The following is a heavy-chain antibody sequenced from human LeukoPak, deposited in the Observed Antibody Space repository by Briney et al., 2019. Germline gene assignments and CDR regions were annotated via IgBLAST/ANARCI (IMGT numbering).Heavy chain of an antibody. J-gene: IGHJ6*03. CDR2: MNPNSGNT. V-gene: IGHV1-8*03. D-gene: IGHD3-3*01. CDR3: ARGRFGDYYYYYYMDV. Sequence: ASVKVSCKASGYTFTSYDINWVRRATGQGLEWMGWMNPNSGNTGYAQKFQGRVTITRNTSISTAYMELSSLRSEDTAVYYCARGRFGDYYYYYYMDVWGKGTTVTVSS. CDR1: GYTFTSYD.